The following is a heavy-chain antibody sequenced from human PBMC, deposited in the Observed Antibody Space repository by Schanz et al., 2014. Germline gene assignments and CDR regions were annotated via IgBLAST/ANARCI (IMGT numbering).Heavy chain of an antibody. J-gene: IGHJ4*02. CDR1: GFSFSTHW. V-gene: IGHV3-23*04. CDR2: INGSGNAT. Sequence: VQLVESGGSVVQPGRSLRLSCAGSGFSFSTHWMAWVRQAPGKGLEWVAAINGSGNATYYADSVKGRFTISRDNSRNTLFLQMKRLRVEDTAVYFCAKDPYDVLTGYQYYFDYWGPGRLVTVSS. CDR3: AKDPYDVLTGYQYYFDY. D-gene: IGHD3-9*01.